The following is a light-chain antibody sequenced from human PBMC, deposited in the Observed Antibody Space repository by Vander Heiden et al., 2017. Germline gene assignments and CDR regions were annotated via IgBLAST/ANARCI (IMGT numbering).Light chain of an antibody. V-gene: IGKV3-20*01. Sequence: IVLTQSPGTLSLSPGERATLSCRASQSVSSTYLAWYQQKSGQAPRLLIYGASSRATGIPDRFSGSGSGTDFTLTISRLEPEDFAVYYCQQYGSSPLTFGGGTKVEIK. CDR2: GAS. CDR3: QQYGSSPLT. J-gene: IGKJ4*01. CDR1: QSVSSTY.